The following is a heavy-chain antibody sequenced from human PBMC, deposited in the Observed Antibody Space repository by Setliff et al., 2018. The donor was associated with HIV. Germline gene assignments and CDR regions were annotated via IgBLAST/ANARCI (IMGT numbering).Heavy chain of an antibody. J-gene: IGHJ4*02. CDR1: GGSISSQY. CDR3: ARLHGDFYFDL. V-gene: IGHV4-59*11. CDR2: VYNSGGT. D-gene: IGHD4-17*01. Sequence: PSETLSLTCTVSGGSISSQYWSWIRQTPGKGLESIGYVYNSGGTNYNPSLKSRVTISVDTSKNKFSLRLSSVTAAGTAVYYCARLHGDFYFDLWGQGTLVTVSS.